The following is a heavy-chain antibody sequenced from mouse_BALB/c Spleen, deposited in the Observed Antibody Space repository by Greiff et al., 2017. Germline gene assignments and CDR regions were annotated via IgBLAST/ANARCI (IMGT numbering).Heavy chain of an antibody. CDR2: ISSGSSTI. V-gene: IGHV5-17*02. J-gene: IGHJ2*01. CDR1: GFTFSSFG. CDR3: AKGGGIFDY. Sequence: EVKLVESGGGLVQPGGSRKLSCAASGFTFSSFGMHWVRQAPEKGLEWVAYISSGSSTIYYADTVKGRFTISRDNPKNTLFLQMTSLRSEDTAMYYCAKGGGIFDYWGQGTTLTVSS.